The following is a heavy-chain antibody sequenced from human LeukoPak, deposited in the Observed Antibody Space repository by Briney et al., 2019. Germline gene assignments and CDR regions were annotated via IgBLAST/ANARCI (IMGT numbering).Heavy chain of an antibody. D-gene: IGHD6-19*01. Sequence: SETLSLTCAVYGGSFSGYYWSWIRQPPGNGLEWIGEINHSGSTNYNPSLKSRVTIPVDTSKNQFSLKLSSVTAADTAVYYCATSTGYSSGWGSPNFDYWGQGTLVTVSS. CDR1: GGSFSGYY. CDR2: INHSGST. V-gene: IGHV4-34*01. J-gene: IGHJ4*01. CDR3: ATSTGYSSGWGSPNFDY.